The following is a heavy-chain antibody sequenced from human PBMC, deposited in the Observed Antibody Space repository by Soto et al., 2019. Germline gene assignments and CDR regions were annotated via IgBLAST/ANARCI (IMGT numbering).Heavy chain of an antibody. CDR1: GFTFSSYG. V-gene: IGHV3-30*18. Sequence: QPGGSLRLSCAASGFTFSSYGMHWVRQAPGKGLERVAVISYDGSNKYYADSVKGRFTISRDNSENTLYLQMNSLRAEDTAVYYCAKDWMDILTGPLNYWGQGTLVTVSS. J-gene: IGHJ4*02. D-gene: IGHD3-9*01. CDR2: ISYDGSNK. CDR3: AKDWMDILTGPLNY.